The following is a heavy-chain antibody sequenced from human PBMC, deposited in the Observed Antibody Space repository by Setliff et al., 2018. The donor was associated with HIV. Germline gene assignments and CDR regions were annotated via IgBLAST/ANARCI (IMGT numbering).Heavy chain of an antibody. D-gene: IGHD4-17*01. J-gene: IGHJ6*03. CDR3: AKGRRATMVTSIYYMDV. Sequence: GGSLRLSCAASGFTFSSYGMHWVRQAPGKGLEWVAFIRYDGSNKYYADSVKGRFTISRDNSKNTLYLQMNSLRAEDTAVYYCAKGRRATMVTSIYYMDVWGKGTTVTVSS. CDR1: GFTFSSYG. V-gene: IGHV3-30*02. CDR2: IRYDGSNK.